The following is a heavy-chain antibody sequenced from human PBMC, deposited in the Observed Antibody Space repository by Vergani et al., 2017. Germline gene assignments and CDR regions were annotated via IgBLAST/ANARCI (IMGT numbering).Heavy chain of an antibody. V-gene: IGHV4-34*01. CDR1: GGSFSGYY. D-gene: IGHD6-13*01. J-gene: IGHJ5*02. CDR2: INHSGST. Sequence: QVQLQQWGAGLLKPSETLSLTCAVYGGSFSGYYWSWIRQPPGKGLEWIGEINHSGSTNYNPSLKSRVTISVDTSKNQFSLKLSSVTAADTAVYYCARTIAAALGESNWFDPWGQGTLVTVSS. CDR3: ARTIAAALGESNWFDP.